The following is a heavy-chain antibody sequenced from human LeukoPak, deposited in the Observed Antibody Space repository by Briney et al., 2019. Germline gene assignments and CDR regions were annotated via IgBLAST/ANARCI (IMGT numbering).Heavy chain of an antibody. CDR3: ARSVYSSGWYAGALDY. V-gene: IGHV4-59*01. CDR1: GGSISSYY. D-gene: IGHD6-19*01. J-gene: IGHJ4*02. CDR2: IYYSGST. Sequence: KPSETLSLTCTVSGGSISSYYWSWIRQPPGEGLEWIGYIYYSGSTNYNPSLKSRVTISVDTSKNQFSLKLSSVTAADTAVYYCARSVYSSGWYAGALDYWGQGTLVTVSS.